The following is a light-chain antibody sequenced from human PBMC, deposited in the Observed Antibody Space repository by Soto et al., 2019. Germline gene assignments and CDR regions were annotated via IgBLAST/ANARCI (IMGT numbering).Light chain of an antibody. CDR3: QQYYSYPPLT. V-gene: IGKV1-8*01. Sequence: AIRMTQSPSSFSASTGDRVTITCRASQGISSYLAWYQQKPGKAPKLLIYAASTLQSGVPSRFSGSGSGTDLTLTIRCLQSEDFATYYCQQYYSYPPLTFGGGTKVEIK. J-gene: IGKJ4*01. CDR2: AAS. CDR1: QGISSY.